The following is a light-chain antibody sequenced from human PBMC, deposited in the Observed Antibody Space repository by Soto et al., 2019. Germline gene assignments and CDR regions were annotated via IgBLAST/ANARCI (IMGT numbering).Light chain of an antibody. J-gene: IGKJ4*01. CDR2: GAS. CDR1: QSVSDN. V-gene: IGKV3-15*01. CDR3: QQYNTWPPIT. Sequence: EIGMTQSPGTLSVSPGERVTLSCRASQSVSDNLAWYQQKPGQAPRLLIYGASTRATGIPARFSGSGSGTEFTLTISSLQSEDFALYYCQQYNTWPPITFGGGTKVEI.